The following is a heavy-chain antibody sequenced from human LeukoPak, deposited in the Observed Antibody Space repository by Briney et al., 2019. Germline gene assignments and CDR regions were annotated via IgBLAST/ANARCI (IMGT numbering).Heavy chain of an antibody. CDR3: VGPTCLRGGYCSTNP. J-gene: IGHJ5*02. CDR1: GFTFSDYY. Sequence: AGSLSLTCEASGFTFSDYYISWIRQAPGKGLEWVSYISSSGDNTIHADSVKGRFTISRDNAKNSLYLQMNSLRDEDTAVYYCVGPTCLRGGYCSTNPWGQGTLVTVSS. V-gene: IGHV3-11*03. D-gene: IGHD2-2*01. CDR2: ISSSGDNT.